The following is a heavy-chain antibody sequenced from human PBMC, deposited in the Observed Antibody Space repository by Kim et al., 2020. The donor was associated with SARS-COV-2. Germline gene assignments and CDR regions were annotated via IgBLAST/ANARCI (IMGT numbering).Heavy chain of an antibody. Sequence: GGSLRLSCAASGFTFSSYGMNWVRQAPGKGLEWVAVISYDGSNEYFAYSVKGRFTISRDNSKNTLYLQMNSLRAEDTAVYYCARDRACYSSRWLDWYFDLWGRGTLVTVSS. V-gene: IGHV3-30*03. CDR2: ISYDGSNE. J-gene: IGHJ2*01. D-gene: IGHD6-13*01. CDR3: ARDRACYSSRWLDWYFDL. CDR1: GFTFSSYG.